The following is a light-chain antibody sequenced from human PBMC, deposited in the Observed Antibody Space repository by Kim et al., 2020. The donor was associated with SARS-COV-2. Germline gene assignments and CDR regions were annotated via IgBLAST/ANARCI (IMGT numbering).Light chain of an antibody. CDR2: GDN. J-gene: IGLJ3*02. CDR1: NNDVGSHDL. Sequence: QSALTQPASVSGSPGQSITISCSGTNNDVGSHDLVSWYQLHPGSAPKLVIYGDNQRPSGVSSRFSGSKSGNTASLTISGLYPEDEVDYYCCSYANGGTWVFGGGTQLTVL. V-gene: IGLV2-23*01. CDR3: CSYANGGTWV.